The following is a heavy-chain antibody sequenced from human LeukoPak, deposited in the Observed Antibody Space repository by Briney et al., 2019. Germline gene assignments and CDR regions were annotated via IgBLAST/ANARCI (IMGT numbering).Heavy chain of an antibody. Sequence: GGSLRLSCAASEFTFSSYWMSWVRQAPGKGLEWVASIKQDGSEKYYVDSVKGRFTISRDNAKNSLYLQMNSLRVEDTAIYYCVKVAKYYYGSETYYFFEHWGQGTPVTASS. CDR1: EFTFSSYW. D-gene: IGHD3-10*01. V-gene: IGHV3-7*01. J-gene: IGHJ4*02. CDR3: VKVAKYYYGSETYYFFEH. CDR2: IKQDGSEK.